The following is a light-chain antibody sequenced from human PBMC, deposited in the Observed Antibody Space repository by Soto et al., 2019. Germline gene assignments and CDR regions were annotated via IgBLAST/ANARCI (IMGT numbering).Light chain of an antibody. J-gene: IGKJ1*01. CDR1: QSVPSSS. CDR2: LAS. V-gene: IGKV3-20*01. CDR3: QQYGNAPWT. Sequence: EIVLTQSPGTLSLSPGERATLSCRASQSVPSSSLAWYQQKPGQTPRLLIFLASSRATAIPDRFSGSGSGTDFTLTINRLEPEDFAVYYWQQYGNAPWTFGQGTKVEIK.